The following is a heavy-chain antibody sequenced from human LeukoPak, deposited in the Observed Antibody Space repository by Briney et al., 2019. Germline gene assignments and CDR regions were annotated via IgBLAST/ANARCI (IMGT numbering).Heavy chain of an antibody. CDR3: AKHYQTTFDY. Sequence: GASVKVSCKASGYTFTSYDINWMRQATGQEPEWMGWINPNSGNTGYAQKFQGRDTLTRDTSITTAYMELSSLRSEDTAVYYCAKHYQTTFDYWGQGTLVTVSS. D-gene: IGHD1-14*01. CDR2: INPNSGNT. J-gene: IGHJ4*02. V-gene: IGHV1-8*03. CDR1: GYTFTSYD.